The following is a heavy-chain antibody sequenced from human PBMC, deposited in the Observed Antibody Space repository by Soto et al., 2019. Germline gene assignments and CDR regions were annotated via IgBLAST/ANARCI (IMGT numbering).Heavy chain of an antibody. V-gene: IGHV3-23*01. CDR2: ISGSGGST. Sequence: GGSLRLSCAASGFTFSSYAMSWVRQAPGKGLEWVSAISGSGGSTYYADSVKGRFTISRDNSKNTLYLQMNSLRAEDTAVYYCAKGEHIVVVTRRASRGYFQHWGQGTLVTVSS. CDR3: AKGEHIVVVTRRASRGYFQH. J-gene: IGHJ1*01. D-gene: IGHD2-21*02. CDR1: GFTFSSYA.